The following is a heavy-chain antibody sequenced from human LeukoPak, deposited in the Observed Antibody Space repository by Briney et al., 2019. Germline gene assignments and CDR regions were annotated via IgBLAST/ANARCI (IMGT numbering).Heavy chain of an antibody. CDR3: ARDYDSSGYRYYYYGMDV. CDR2: IIPILGIA. V-gene: IGHV1-69*04. D-gene: IGHD3-22*01. CDR1: GGTFSSYA. Sequence: ASVKVSCKASGGTFSSYAISWVRQAPGQGREWMGRIIPILGIANYAQKFQGRVTITADKSTSTAYMELSSLRSEDTAVYCCARDYDSSGYRYYYYGMDVWGQGTTVTVSS. J-gene: IGHJ6*02.